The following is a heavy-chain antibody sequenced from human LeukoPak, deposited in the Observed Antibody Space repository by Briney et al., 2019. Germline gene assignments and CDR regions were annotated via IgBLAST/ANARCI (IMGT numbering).Heavy chain of an antibody. CDR2: ISGRGGET. CDR3: AKDLKGLYDYVRGSYAIDI. CDR1: GFTFRSYG. J-gene: IGHJ3*02. D-gene: IGHD3-16*01. Sequence: PGGSLRLSCEASGFTFRSYGMSWVRQGPGKGLEWVSGISGRGGETDYADFVEGRFAISRDNSKNTLFLQMNSLRAEDTAVYYCAKDLKGLYDYVRGSYAIDIWGHGTMVTVSS. V-gene: IGHV3-23*01.